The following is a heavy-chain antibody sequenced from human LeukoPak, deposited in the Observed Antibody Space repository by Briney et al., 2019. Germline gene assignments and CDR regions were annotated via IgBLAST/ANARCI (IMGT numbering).Heavy chain of an antibody. V-gene: IGHV3-66*01. Sequence: PGGSLRLSCAASGFXVSSNSISWVRQAPGKGLVWVSVIYTGGTTYYADSVKGRFTISRDNSKNTLYLQMNSLRAEDTAVYYCARDVAAPGGVYFDYWGQGTLVTVSS. D-gene: IGHD3-16*01. J-gene: IGHJ4*02. CDR3: ARDVAAPGGVYFDY. CDR1: GFXVSSNS. CDR2: IYTGGTT.